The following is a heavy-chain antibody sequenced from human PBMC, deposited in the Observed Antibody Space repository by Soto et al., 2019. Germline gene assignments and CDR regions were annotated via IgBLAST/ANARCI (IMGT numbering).Heavy chain of an antibody. J-gene: IGHJ5*02. Sequence: WETLSLTCTVSGGSISSYYWSWIRQPPGKGLEYIGYIYYSGSTNYNPSLKSRATISVDTSKKQFSLKLSSVTAADTAVYYCARSLYSGSYTNWFDPWGQGTLVTVSS. CDR2: IYYSGST. V-gene: IGHV4-59*01. D-gene: IGHD1-26*01. CDR1: GGSISSYY. CDR3: ARSLYSGSYTNWFDP.